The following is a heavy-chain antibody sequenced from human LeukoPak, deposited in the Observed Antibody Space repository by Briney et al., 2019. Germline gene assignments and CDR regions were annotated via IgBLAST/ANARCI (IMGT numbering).Heavy chain of an antibody. CDR2: IIPILGTS. CDR1: GYTFTSYA. V-gene: IGHV1-69*10. CDR3: ASPPVYYDSSTHAFDI. D-gene: IGHD3-22*01. Sequence: GASVKVSCKASGYTFTSYAMNWVRQAPGQGLEWMGGIIPILGTSNYAQKFQGRVTITADKSTSTAYMELSSLRSEDTAVYYCASPPVYYDSSTHAFDIWGQGTMVTVSS. J-gene: IGHJ3*02.